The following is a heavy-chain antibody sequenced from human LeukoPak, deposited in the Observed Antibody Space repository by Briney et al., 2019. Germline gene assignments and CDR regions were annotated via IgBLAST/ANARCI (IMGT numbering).Heavy chain of an antibody. J-gene: IGHJ4*02. V-gene: IGHV1-46*01. CDR2: INPSGGST. CDR3: ARDPAVSDY. CDR1: GGTFSSYA. Sequence: GASVKVSCKASGGTFSSYAISWVRQAPGQGLERMGIINPSGGSTSYAQKFQGRVTMTRDTSTSTVYMELSSLRSEDTAVYYCARDPAVSDYWGQGTLVTVSS.